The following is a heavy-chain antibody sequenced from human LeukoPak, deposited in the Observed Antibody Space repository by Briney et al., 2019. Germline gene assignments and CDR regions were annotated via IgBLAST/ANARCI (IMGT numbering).Heavy chain of an antibody. D-gene: IGHD3-22*01. J-gene: IGHJ5*02. Sequence: SETLSLTCTVSGGSISSYYWSWIRQPPGKGLEWIGYICYSGSTNYNPSLKSRVTISVDTSKNQFSLKLSSVTAADTAVYYCVGMIVGSVNFNWLDPWGQGTLVTVSS. CDR2: ICYSGST. CDR1: GGSISSYY. V-gene: IGHV4-59*01. CDR3: VGMIVGSVNFNWLDP.